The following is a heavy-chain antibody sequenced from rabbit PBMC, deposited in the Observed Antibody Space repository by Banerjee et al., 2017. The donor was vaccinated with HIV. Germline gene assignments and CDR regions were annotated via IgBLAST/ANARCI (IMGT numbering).Heavy chain of an antibody. CDR1: GFSFSSGYD. D-gene: IGHD4-1*01. CDR2: IYAGSSGST. J-gene: IGHJ4*01. V-gene: IGHV1S40*01. Sequence: QQLVESGGGLVKPGASLTLTCKASGFSFSSGYDMCWVRQAPGKGLEWIACIYAGSSGSTQHASWAKGRFTISRTSSTTVALQMTSLTAADTATYFCARDLAGVIGWNFNLWGPGTLVTVS. CDR3: ARDLAGVIGWNFNL.